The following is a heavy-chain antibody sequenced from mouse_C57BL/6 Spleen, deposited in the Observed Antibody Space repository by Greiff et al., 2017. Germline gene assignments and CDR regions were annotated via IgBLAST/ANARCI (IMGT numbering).Heavy chain of an antibody. V-gene: IGHV1-4*01. J-gene: IGHJ4*01. CDR2: INPSSGYT. Sequence: QVQLQQSGAELARPGASVKMSCKASGYTFTSYTMHWVKQRPGQGLEWIGYINPSSGYTKYNKKFKDKATLTADKASSTAYMQLSSLTSEDSAVSYCAREGGYYDYAMDYWGQGTSVTVSS. CDR1: GYTFTSYT. CDR3: AREGGYYDYAMDY. D-gene: IGHD2-3*01.